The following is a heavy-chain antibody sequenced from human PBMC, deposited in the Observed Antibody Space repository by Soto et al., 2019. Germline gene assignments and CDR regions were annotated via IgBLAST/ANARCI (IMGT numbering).Heavy chain of an antibody. CDR3: ARASYGSGSYYYYYGMDV. J-gene: IGHJ6*02. Sequence: SVKLYCKASGGSFSSYAISWVRQAPGQGLEWMGGIIPIFGTANYAQKFQGRVTITADESTSTAYMELSSLRSEDTAVYYCARASYGSGSYYYYYGMDVWGQGTTVTVSS. CDR2: IIPIFGTA. V-gene: IGHV1-69*13. D-gene: IGHD3-10*01. CDR1: GGSFSSYA.